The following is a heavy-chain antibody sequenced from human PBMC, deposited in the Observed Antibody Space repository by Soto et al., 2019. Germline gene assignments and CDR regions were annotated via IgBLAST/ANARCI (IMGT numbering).Heavy chain of an antibody. CDR1: GFTFSSYA. CDR3: ARDAHVGDLKALDH. V-gene: IGHV3-23*01. Sequence: GGSLRLSCAASGFTFSSYAMSWVRQAPGKGLEWVSAISGSGGSTYYADSVKGRFTISRDNSKNTLDLQMNILRAEDTAVYSCARDAHVGDLKALDHWGQGTLVTVSS. J-gene: IGHJ4*02. D-gene: IGHD3-10*01. CDR2: ISGSGGST.